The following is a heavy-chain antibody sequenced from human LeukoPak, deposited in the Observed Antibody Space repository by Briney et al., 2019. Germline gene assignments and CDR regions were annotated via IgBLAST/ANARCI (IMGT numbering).Heavy chain of an antibody. CDR1: RFTFSSHS. CDR2: ISSDSNYI. V-gene: IGHV3-21*01. Sequence: PGGSLRLSCAASRFTFSSHSMNWVRQAPGKGLEWVSSISSDSNYIYYADSVKGRFTISRDNAKNSLYLQMNSLRAEDTAVYFCARVLHFDWLLYYWGQGTLVTVSS. D-gene: IGHD3-9*01. CDR3: ARVLHFDWLLYY. J-gene: IGHJ4*02.